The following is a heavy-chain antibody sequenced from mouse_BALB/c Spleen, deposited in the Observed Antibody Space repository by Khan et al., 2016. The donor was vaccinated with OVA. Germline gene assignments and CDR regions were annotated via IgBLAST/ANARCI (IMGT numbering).Heavy chain of an antibody. Sequence: EVQLVESGGGLVKPGGSLKLSCAASGFTFSNYAMSWVRQTPEKRLEWVATISSGGSYTYYPDSGQGRFTISRDNAKNTLYLQMSSLRSEDTAIYYCARGLFTTVVATPFAYWGQGTLVTVSA. CDR2: ISSGGSYT. J-gene: IGHJ3*01. D-gene: IGHD1-1*01. CDR3: ARGLFTTVVATPFAY. V-gene: IGHV5-9-3*01. CDR1: GFTFSNYA.